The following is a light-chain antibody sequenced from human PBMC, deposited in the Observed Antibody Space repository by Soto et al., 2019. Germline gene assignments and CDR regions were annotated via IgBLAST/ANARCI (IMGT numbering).Light chain of an antibody. CDR2: AAS. CDR1: QSISRS. J-gene: IGKJ5*01. V-gene: IGKV1D-12*01. Sequence: DIQMTQSPSSLSASVGDRFPVTCRASQSISRSLAWYQQKPGKAPKLLIYAASSLQSGVPSRFSGSGFGTDFTLTISSLQPEDSAIYYCQQADTFPITFGQGTRLEIK. CDR3: QQADTFPIT.